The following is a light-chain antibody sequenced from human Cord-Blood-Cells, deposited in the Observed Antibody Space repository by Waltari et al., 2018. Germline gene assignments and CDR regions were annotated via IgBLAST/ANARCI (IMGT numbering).Light chain of an antibody. CDR1: QSVLYSSNNKNY. Sequence: DIVMIKPPDSLAVSLGERATINCNSTQSVLYSSNNKNYLAWYQQKPGQPPKLLIYWASTRESGVPDRFSGSGSGTDFTLTISSLQAEDVAVYYCQQYYSSPYTFGQGTKLEIK. CDR3: QQYYSSPYT. J-gene: IGKJ2*01. CDR2: WAS. V-gene: IGKV4-1*01.